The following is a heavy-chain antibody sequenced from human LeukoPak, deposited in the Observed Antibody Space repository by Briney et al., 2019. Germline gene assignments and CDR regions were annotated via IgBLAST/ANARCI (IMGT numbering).Heavy chain of an antibody. CDR1: GGTFSSYA. D-gene: IGHD3-22*01. V-gene: IGHV1-69*13. CDR3: ARDAGAGYDSSGYYSRWFDP. J-gene: IGHJ5*02. Sequence: SVKVSCKASGGTFSSYAISWVRQAPGQGLERMGGIIPIFGTANYAQKFQGRVMITADESTSTAYMELSSLRSEDTAVYYCARDAGAGYDSSGYYSRWFDPWGQGTLVTVSS. CDR2: IIPIFGTA.